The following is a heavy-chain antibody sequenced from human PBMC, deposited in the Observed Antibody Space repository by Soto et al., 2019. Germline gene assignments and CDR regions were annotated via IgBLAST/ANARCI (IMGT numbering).Heavy chain of an antibody. Sequence: GASVKVSCKASGYTFTSYAMHWVRQAPGQRLEWMGWINAGNGNTKYSQKFQGRVTITRDTSASTAYMELSSLRSEDTALYYCAKSATVPAAIAYWGQGTLVTVSS. CDR3: AKSATVPAAIAY. CDR1: GYTFTSYA. CDR2: INAGNGNT. V-gene: IGHV1-3*01. D-gene: IGHD2-2*02. J-gene: IGHJ4*02.